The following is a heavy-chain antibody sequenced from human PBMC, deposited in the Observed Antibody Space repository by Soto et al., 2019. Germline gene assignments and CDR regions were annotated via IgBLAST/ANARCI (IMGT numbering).Heavy chain of an antibody. CDR3: ARDRGYDAHDYYYNAMDV. J-gene: IGHJ6*02. CDR1: GFTFSSYE. V-gene: IGHV3-48*03. CDR2: ISSSGSTI. D-gene: IGHD2-15*01. Sequence: GGSLRLSCAASGFTFSSYEMNWVRQAPGKGLEWVSYISSSGSTIYYADSVKGRFTISRDNAKNSLYLQMNSLRAEDTAVYYCARDRGYDAHDYYYNAMDVWGQGTMVTVSS.